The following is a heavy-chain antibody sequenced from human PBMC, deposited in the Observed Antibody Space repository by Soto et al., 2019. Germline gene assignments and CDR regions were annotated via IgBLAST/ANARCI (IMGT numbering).Heavy chain of an antibody. CDR1: GFPFSTYT. CDR2: IYGGGDGI. V-gene: IGHV3-23*04. J-gene: IGHJ4*02. Sequence: EVQLVESGGGLVQPGGSLRLSCVGSGFPFSTYTMSWVRQAPGQGLEWLSGIYGGGDGISYADSVKGRFTIPRDNSRSTLYLQMNSLRSDDTAIYYCAKDRQPDGFWPFDHWGRGTLIVVSS. CDR3: AKDRQPDGFWPFDH. D-gene: IGHD3-3*01.